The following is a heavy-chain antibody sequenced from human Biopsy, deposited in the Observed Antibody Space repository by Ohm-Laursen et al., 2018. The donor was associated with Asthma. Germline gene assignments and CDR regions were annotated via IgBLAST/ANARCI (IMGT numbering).Heavy chain of an antibody. CDR3: ARKAGSCISRTCYSLDF. Sequence: SVKVSCKSLGGTFNTYVIGWVRQAPGQGLEWMGGINSVFGTTTYPQKFQDRVTITADDSTGTVYMELSSLRSEDTAVYYCARKAGSCISRTCYSLDFWGQGTLVTASS. D-gene: IGHD2-2*01. CDR1: GGTFNTYV. V-gene: IGHV1-69*13. J-gene: IGHJ4*02. CDR2: INSVFGTT.